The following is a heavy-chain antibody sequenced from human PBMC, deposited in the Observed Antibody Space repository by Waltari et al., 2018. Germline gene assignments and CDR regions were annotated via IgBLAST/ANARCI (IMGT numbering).Heavy chain of an antibody. Sequence: EVQMLESGGGLVQPGGSLKLSCAASGFTFSNYAMSWVRQAPGKGLEWVSTISGSGGYTYYPDSVKGRFTISRDNSKNTLFLQMNSLRAEDTAVYYCAKASTYYFDSTTHFDYWGQGTLVTVSS. D-gene: IGHD3-22*01. J-gene: IGHJ4*02. CDR2: ISGSGGYT. CDR3: AKASTYYFDSTTHFDY. CDR1: GFTFSNYA. V-gene: IGHV3-23*01.